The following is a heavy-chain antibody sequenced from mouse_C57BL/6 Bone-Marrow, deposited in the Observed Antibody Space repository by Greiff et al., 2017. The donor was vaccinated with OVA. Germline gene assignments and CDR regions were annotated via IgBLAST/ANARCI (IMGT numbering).Heavy chain of an antibody. CDR1: GFTFSSYG. CDR2: ISSGGSYT. Sequence: EVQLVESGGDLVKPGGSLKLSCAASGFTFSSYGMSWVRQTPDKRLEWVATISSGGSYTYYPDSVKGRFTISRDNAKNTLYLQMSSLKSEDTAMYYCARLDYWGQVTSVTVAS. CDR3: ARLDY. V-gene: IGHV5-6*01. J-gene: IGHJ4*01.